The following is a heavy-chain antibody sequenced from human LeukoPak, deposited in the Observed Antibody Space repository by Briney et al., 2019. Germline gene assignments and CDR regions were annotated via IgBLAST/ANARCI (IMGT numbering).Heavy chain of an antibody. J-gene: IGHJ4*02. D-gene: IGHD3-22*01. CDR1: GYTFTGYY. Sequence: ASVKVSCKASGYTFTGYYMHWVRQAPGQGLEWMGWINPNSGGTNYAQKFQGRVTMTRDTSISTAYMELSRLRSDDTAVYYCARDPNKSTYYYDSSGYHSDDYWGQGTLVTVSS. CDR2: INPNSGGT. CDR3: ARDPNKSTYYYDSSGYHSDDY. V-gene: IGHV1-2*02.